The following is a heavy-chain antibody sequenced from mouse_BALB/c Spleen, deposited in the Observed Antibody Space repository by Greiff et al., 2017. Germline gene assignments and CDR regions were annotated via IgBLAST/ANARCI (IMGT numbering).Heavy chain of an antibody. CDR1: GFTFSSYG. J-gene: IGHJ3*01. V-gene: IGHV5-6*02. D-gene: IGHD2-10*01. CDR3: ARRPYYGNYDPAWFAY. CDR2: ISSGGSYT. Sequence: DVKLVESGGDLVKPGGSLKLSCAASGFTFSSYGMSWVRQTPDKRLEWVATISSGGSYTYYPDSVKGRFTISRDNAKNTLYLQMSSLKSEDTAMYYCARRPYYGNYDPAWFAYWGQGTLVTVSA.